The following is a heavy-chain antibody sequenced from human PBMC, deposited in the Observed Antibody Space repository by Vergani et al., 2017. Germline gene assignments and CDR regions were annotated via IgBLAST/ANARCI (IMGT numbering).Heavy chain of an antibody. CDR2: INPNSGST. V-gene: IGHV1-2*02. J-gene: IGHJ4*02. CDR3: AXVGTSSNRDYFDY. Sequence: QVQLVQSGAEVKKPGASVEVSCKASGYTFTDYFMHWVRQAPGQGLEWMGWINPNSGSTNYAQKFQGRVTMTRDTSISTAYMELSNLRSDDTAVYYCAXVGTSSNRDYFDYWGQGTLVTVSS. CDR1: GYTFTDYF. D-gene: IGHD2-2*01.